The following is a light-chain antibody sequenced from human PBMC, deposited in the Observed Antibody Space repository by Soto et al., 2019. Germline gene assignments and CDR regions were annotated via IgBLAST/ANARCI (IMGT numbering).Light chain of an antibody. CDR3: CSYTTSNTRQIV. CDR2: DVS. V-gene: IGLV2-14*03. CDR1: SSDVGGYNY. Sequence: QSMLTQPAFVSGSPGQSITISCTGTSSDVGGYNYVSWYQHHPGKAPKLMIYDVSNRPSGVSNRFSGSKSGNTASLTISGLQPEDEADYYCCSYTTSNTRQIVFGTGTKVTVL. J-gene: IGLJ1*01.